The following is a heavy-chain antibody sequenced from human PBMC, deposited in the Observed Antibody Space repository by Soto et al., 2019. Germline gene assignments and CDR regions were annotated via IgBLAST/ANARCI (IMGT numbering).Heavy chain of an antibody. J-gene: IGHJ4*02. CDR2: ISAYNGNT. CDR3: ARDRDVDCSGGRCSWGGDD. CDR1: GYTFTSYG. Sequence: ASVKVSCKTSGYTFTSYGFSWVRQTPGQGLEWMGWISAYNGNTNYAQKLQGRVTMTTDTSTSTSYMELRSLRSDDTAVYYCARDRDVDCSGGRCSWGGDDWGQGTLVTVSS. D-gene: IGHD2-15*01. V-gene: IGHV1-18*04.